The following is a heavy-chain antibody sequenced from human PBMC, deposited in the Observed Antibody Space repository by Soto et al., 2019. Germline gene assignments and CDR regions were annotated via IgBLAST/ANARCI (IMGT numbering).Heavy chain of an antibody. CDR2: ISAHNGNT. V-gene: IGHV1-18*01. J-gene: IGHJ5*02. CDR1: GYTFTSYG. Sequence: ASGKVSCKASGYTFTSYGISWVRQAPGQGLEWMGWISAHNGNTNYAQKLQGRVTMTTDTSTSTAYMELRSLRSDDTAVYYCAREEAYSSGWYRPNWFDPWGQGTLVTVSS. CDR3: AREEAYSSGWYRPNWFDP. D-gene: IGHD6-19*01.